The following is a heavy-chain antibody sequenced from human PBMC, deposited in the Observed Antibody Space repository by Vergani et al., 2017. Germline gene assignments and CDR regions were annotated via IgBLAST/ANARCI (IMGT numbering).Heavy chain of an antibody. CDR1: GGSISSYY. D-gene: IGHD6-6*01. J-gene: IGHJ4*02. Sequence: QVQLQESGPGLVKPSETLSLTCTVSGGSISSYYWSWIRQPPGKGLEWVGYIYNSGTTNYNPALKSRVTISVDTSTNQFSLKLSSVTAADTAVYYCAGDSSMASRPRRYYFDYWGQGTLVTISS. CDR2: IYNSGTT. CDR3: AGDSSMASRPRRYYFDY. V-gene: IGHV4-59*01.